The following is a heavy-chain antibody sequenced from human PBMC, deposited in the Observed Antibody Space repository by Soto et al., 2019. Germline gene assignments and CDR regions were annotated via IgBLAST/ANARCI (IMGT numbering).Heavy chain of an antibody. V-gene: IGHV3-11*06. CDR3: ARELAVARTGGY. J-gene: IGHJ4*02. Sequence: GSLRLSCAASGFTFIDYYMIWIRQAPGKGLEWVPYISSSSSYTNYADSVKGRFTISRDNAKNSLYLQMNSLRAEDTAVYYCARELAVARTGGYWGQGTLVTVSS. CDR1: GFTFIDYY. D-gene: IGHD6-19*01. CDR2: ISSSSSYT.